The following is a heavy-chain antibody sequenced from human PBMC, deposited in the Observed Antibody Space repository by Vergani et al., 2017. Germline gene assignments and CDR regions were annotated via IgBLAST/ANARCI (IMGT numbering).Heavy chain of an antibody. V-gene: IGHV3-9*01. CDR1: GFTFSSYS. CDR3: AKDHYDFWSGYPNLSPFDL. Sequence: EVQLVESGGGLVKRGGSLRLSCAASGFTFSSYSMNWVRQAPGKGLEWVSGISWNSGSIGYADSVKGRFTISRDNAKNSLYLQMNSLRAEDTALYYCAKDHYDFWSGYPNLSPFDLWGRGTLVTVSS. J-gene: IGHJ2*01. D-gene: IGHD3-3*01. CDR2: ISWNSGSI.